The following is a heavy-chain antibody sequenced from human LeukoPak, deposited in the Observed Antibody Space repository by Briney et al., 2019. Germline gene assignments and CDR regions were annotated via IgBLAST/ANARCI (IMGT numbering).Heavy chain of an antibody. J-gene: IGHJ4*02. Sequence: ASVKVSFKASGYTFTTYGISWVRQAPGQGLEWLGRISVYSGNTNYAQKLQGRVTMTTDTSTSTAYMELRSLRSDDTAVYYCARMILLLGDVLTVPPRGFDYWGQGTLVTVSS. CDR2: ISVYSGNT. CDR3: ARMILLLGDVLTVPPRGFDY. D-gene: IGHD3-9*01. CDR1: GYTFTTYG. V-gene: IGHV1-18*01.